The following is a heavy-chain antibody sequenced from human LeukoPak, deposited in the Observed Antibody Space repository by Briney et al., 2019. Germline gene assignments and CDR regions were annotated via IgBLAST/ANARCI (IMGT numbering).Heavy chain of an antibody. D-gene: IGHD1-26*01. CDR3: AINLGATRY. J-gene: IGHJ4*02. Sequence: GGSLRLSCAASGFTFSNYALSWVRQAPGKGLEWVANIKQDGSEKDYVDSVKGRFTISRDNAKNSLYLQMNSLRAEDTAVYYCAINLGATRYWGQGTLVTVSS. CDR1: GFTFSNYA. CDR2: IKQDGSEK. V-gene: IGHV3-7*01.